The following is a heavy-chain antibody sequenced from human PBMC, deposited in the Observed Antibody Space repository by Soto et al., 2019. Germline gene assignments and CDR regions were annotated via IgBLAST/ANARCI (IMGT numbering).Heavy chain of an antibody. V-gene: IGHV3-33*01. CDR3: ARGTVAGATYYYGMDV. CDR2: IWYDGSNK. Sequence: GGSLRLSCAASGFTFSSYGMHWVRQAPGKGLEWVAVIWYDGSNKYYADSVKGRFTISRDNSKNTLFLQMNSLRAEDTAVYYCARGTVAGATYYYGMDVWGQGTTVTVSS. J-gene: IGHJ6*02. D-gene: IGHD6-19*01. CDR1: GFTFSSYG.